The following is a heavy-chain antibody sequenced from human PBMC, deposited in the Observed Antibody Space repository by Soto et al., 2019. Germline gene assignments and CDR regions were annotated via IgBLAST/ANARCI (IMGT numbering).Heavy chain of an antibody. CDR2: IIPIFGTA. CDR1: GGTISSYA. J-gene: IGHJ4*02. V-gene: IGHV1-69*06. Sequence: SVKVSCKASGGTISSYAISWVRQAPGQGLEWMGGIIPIFGTANYAQKFQGRVTITADKSTSTAYMELSSLRSEDTAVYYCARGADSSGYYSDDYWGQGTLVTVSS. CDR3: ARGADSSGYYSDDY. D-gene: IGHD3-22*01.